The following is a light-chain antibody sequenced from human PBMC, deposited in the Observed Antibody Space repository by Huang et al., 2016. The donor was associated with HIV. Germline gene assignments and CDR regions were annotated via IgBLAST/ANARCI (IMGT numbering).Light chain of an antibody. J-gene: IGKJ4*01. CDR3: QQYNNWPPLT. V-gene: IGKV3-15*01. Sequence: EVVMTQSPATLSVSPGERATFSCRASQSLDNDLAWYQQKPGQAPRRLIYEASTRATGVPARFSGTGSGTEFTLTISRLQSEDFAVYYCQQYNNWPPLTFGGGTRVEIK. CDR2: EAS. CDR1: QSLDND.